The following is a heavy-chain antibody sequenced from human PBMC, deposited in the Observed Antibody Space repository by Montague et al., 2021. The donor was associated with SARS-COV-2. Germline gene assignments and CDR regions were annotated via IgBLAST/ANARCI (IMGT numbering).Heavy chain of an antibody. CDR3: ARLDIMTAYPYEY. D-gene: IGHD3-9*01. Sequence: SLRLSCAASGFTFSSYAMSWVRQAPGKGLEWVSGIRGNGGSTYYXXSVKGRFTISRDNPKNTLYLQMNSLRAEDTAVYYCARLDIMTAYPYEYWGQGTLVTGSS. V-gene: IGHV3-23*01. J-gene: IGHJ4*02. CDR2: IRGNGGST. CDR1: GFTFSSYA.